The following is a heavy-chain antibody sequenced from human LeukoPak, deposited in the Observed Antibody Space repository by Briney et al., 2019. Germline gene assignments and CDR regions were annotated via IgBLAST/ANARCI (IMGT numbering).Heavy chain of an antibody. CDR2: ISAYNGNT. D-gene: IGHD3-22*01. J-gene: IGHJ4*02. CDR3: ARDYDSSGYYYGGDY. CDR1: GYTFTSYG. V-gene: IGHV1-18*01. Sequence: ASVKVSCKASGYTFTSYGISWVRQAPGQGLEWVGWISAYNGNTNYAQKLQGRVTMTTDTSTSTAYMELRSLRSDDTAVYYCARDYDSSGYYYGGDYWGQGTLVTVSS.